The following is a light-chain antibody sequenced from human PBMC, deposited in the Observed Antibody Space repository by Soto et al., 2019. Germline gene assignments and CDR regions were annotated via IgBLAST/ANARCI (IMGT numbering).Light chain of an antibody. V-gene: IGKV1-5*01. CDR1: QTISSW. J-gene: IGKJ1*01. CDR2: AAS. Sequence: DIQMTQSPSTLSGSVGDRVTITCLASQTISSWLAWYQQKPGKAPTLLIYAASNLQSGVPSRFRGSRSGTEFTLTVSSLQPEDFATYYCLQDHDDSWTFGQGTKVDIK. CDR3: LQDHDDSWT.